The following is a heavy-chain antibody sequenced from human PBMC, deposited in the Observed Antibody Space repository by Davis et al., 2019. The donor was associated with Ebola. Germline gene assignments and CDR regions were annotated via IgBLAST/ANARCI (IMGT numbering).Heavy chain of an antibody. J-gene: IGHJ6*02. D-gene: IGHD5-18*01. V-gene: IGHV3-30-3*01. CDR3: ARPGVRYGGYFYFAMDV. CDR1: GFTFSSYA. Sequence: GESLKISCTASGFTFSSYAMHWVRQAPGKGLEWVAVISYDGSNKYYADSVKGRFTISRDNSKNTLYLQMNSLRAEDTAVYYCARPGVRYGGYFYFAMDVWGQGTTVTVSS. CDR2: ISYDGSNK.